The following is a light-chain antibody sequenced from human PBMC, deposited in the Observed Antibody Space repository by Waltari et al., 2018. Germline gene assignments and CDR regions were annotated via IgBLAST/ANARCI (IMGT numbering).Light chain of an antibody. CDR2: YGS. J-gene: IGLJ2*01. Sequence: SYVLTQPPSASEAPGKTARITGGGDNNGSKSGQWYQQKPGQAPVLVISYGSDRPSGIPERFSGSNSGNTATLTISRVEVGDEAAYYCQVWDSNTDLVVFGGGTKLTVL. CDR1: NNGSKS. CDR3: QVWDSNTDLVV. V-gene: IGLV3-21*04.